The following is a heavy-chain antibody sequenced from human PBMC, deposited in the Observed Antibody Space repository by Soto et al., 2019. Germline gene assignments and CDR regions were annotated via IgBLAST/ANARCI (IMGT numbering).Heavy chain of an antibody. CDR1: GFSLSTSGMC. J-gene: IGHJ4*02. CDR3: ARILYYYDSSGRNYYFDY. D-gene: IGHD3-22*01. Sequence: SGPTLVNPTQTLTLTCTFSGFSLSTSGMCVSWIRQPPGKALEWLALIDWDDDKYYSTSLKTRLTISKDTSKNQVVLTMTNMDPVDTATYYCARILYYYDSSGRNYYFDYWGQGTLVTVSS. CDR2: IDWDDDK. V-gene: IGHV2-70*01.